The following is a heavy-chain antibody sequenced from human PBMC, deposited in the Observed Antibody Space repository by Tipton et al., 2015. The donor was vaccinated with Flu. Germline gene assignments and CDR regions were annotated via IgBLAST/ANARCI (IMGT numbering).Heavy chain of an antibody. V-gene: IGHV4-38-2*02. J-gene: IGHJ3*02. D-gene: IGHD3-9*01. CDR2: IYHSGST. CDR1: GYSISSGYY. Sequence: TLSLTCTVSGYSISSGYYWGWIRQPPGKGLEWIGSIYHSGSTYYNPSLKSRVTISVDTSKNQFSLKLSSVTAADTAVYYCANTYYVILTDAFDIWGQGTMATVSS. CDR3: ANTYYVILTDAFDI.